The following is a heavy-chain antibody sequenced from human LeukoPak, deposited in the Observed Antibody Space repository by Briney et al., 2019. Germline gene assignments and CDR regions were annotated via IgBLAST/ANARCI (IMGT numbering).Heavy chain of an antibody. CDR2: ISWNSGSI. J-gene: IGHJ3*02. CDR3: AVVVTTLEAFDI. Sequence: GRSLRLSCAASGFTFDDYAMHWVRQAPGKGLEWVSGISWNSGSIGYADSVKGRFTISRDNAKNSLYLQMNSLRAEDTAVYYCAVVVTTLEAFDIWGQGTMVTVSS. D-gene: IGHD2-21*02. CDR1: GFTFDDYA. V-gene: IGHV3-9*01.